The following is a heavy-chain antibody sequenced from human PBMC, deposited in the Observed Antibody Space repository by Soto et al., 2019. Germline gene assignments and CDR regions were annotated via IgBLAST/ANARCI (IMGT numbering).Heavy chain of an antibody. Sequence: SVKVSCKASGGTFSSYAISWVRQAPGQGLEWMGGIIPIFGTANYAQKFQGRVTITADESTSTAYMELSSLRSEDTAVYYCASSDSSSWYDDYYYGMDVWGQGTKVTVSS. CDR1: GGTFSSYA. V-gene: IGHV1-69*13. J-gene: IGHJ6*02. CDR2: IIPIFGTA. CDR3: ASSDSSSWYDDYYYGMDV. D-gene: IGHD6-13*01.